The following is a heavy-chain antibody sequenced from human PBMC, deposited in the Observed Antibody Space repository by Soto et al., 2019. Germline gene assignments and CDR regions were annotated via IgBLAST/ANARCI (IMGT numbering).Heavy chain of an antibody. V-gene: IGHV1-46*01. D-gene: IGHD3-3*02. CDR1: GYTFTSYY. Sequence: GASVKVSCKASGYTFTSYYMHWVRQAPGQGLEWMGIINPSGGSTSYAQKFQGRVTMTRDTSTSTVYMELSSLRSEDTAVYYCARDTLAGTKGYYYGMDVWGQGTTVTVSS. J-gene: IGHJ6*02. CDR3: ARDTLAGTKGYYYGMDV. CDR2: INPSGGST.